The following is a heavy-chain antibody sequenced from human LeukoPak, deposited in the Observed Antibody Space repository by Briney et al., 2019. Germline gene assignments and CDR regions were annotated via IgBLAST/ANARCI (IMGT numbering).Heavy chain of an antibody. Sequence: GGSLRLSCAASGFSFSTYNMNWVRQAPGQRLEWVSSITSGSSYIYYADSVKGRFTISRDNAKNSLYLQMNSLRAEDMALYYCTTSAAGASLTGGGFDMWGQGTMVIVSS. CDR2: ITSGSSYI. V-gene: IGHV3-21*04. J-gene: IGHJ3*02. CDR3: TTSAAGASLTGGGFDM. D-gene: IGHD7-27*01. CDR1: GFSFSTYN.